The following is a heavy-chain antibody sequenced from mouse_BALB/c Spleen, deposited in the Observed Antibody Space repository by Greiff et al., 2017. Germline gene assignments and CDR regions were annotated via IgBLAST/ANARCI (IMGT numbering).Heavy chain of an antibody. CDR2: IRNKANGYTT. CDR1: GFTFTDYY. J-gene: IGHJ2*01. Sequence: EVKVVESGGGLVQPGGSLRLSCATSGFTFTDYYMSWVRQPPGKALEWLGFIRNKANGYTTEYSASVKGRFTISRDNSQSILYLQMNTLRAEDSATYYCARAWLLRGYYFDYWGQGTTLTVSS. V-gene: IGHV7-3*02. D-gene: IGHD2-3*01. CDR3: ARAWLLRGYYFDY.